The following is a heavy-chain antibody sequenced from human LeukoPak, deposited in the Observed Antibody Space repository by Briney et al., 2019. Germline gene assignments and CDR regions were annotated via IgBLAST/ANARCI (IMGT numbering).Heavy chain of an antibody. V-gene: IGHV4-59*01. CDR3: ARTKPLDPFDF. CDR1: GDSINSYY. Sequence: SETLSLTCTVSGDSINSYYWSWIRQPPGKGLEWIGYIYYSGNTYYNPSLKSRVTISVDTSKNQFSLKVNSVTAADTAVYYCARTKPLDPFDFWGQGTLVTVSS. CDR2: IYYSGNT. J-gene: IGHJ3*01.